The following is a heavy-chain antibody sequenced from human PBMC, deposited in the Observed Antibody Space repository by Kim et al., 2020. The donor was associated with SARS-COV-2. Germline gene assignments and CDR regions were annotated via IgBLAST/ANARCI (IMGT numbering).Heavy chain of an antibody. Sequence: SETLSLTCTVSGGSISSYYWSWIRQPPGKGLEWIGYIYYSGSTNYNPSLKSRVTISVDTSKNQFSLKLSSVTAADTAVYYCARDLGRDILTGYGTGAPVYYYYGMDVWGQGTTVTVSS. V-gene: IGHV4-59*01. CDR2: IYYSGST. J-gene: IGHJ6*02. D-gene: IGHD3-9*01. CDR3: ARDLGRDILTGYGTGAPVYYYYGMDV. CDR1: GGSISSYY.